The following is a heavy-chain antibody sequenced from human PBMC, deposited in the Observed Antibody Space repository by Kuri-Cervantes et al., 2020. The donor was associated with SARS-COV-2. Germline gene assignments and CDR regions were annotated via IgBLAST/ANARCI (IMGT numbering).Heavy chain of an antibody. V-gene: IGHV3-30*02. CDR3: ATAPKSRGYYYAPFYFDY. Sequence: GESLKISCATSGFTFSSYGMHWVRQAPGKGLEWVTFIRYDGSNQYYGDSVKGRFTISRDSSKNTLYLQMNSLRAEDTAVYYCATAPKSRGYYYAPFYFDYWGQGTLVTVSS. D-gene: IGHD3-22*01. CDR2: IRYDGSNQ. J-gene: IGHJ4*02. CDR1: GFTFSSYG.